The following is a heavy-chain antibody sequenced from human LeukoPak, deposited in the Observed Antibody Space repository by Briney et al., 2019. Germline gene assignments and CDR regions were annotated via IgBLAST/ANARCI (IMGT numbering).Heavy chain of an antibody. J-gene: IGHJ5*02. V-gene: IGHV3-23*01. CDR3: AKDSRGGLYDFWSGYPTA. Sequence: PGGSLRLSCATSGFAFSTYAMSWVRQAPGKGLEWVSTISGGGESTHYADSVEGRFTISRDNSKNTLYLQMNSLRAEDTAVYYCAKDSRGGLYDFWSGYPTAWGQGTLVTVSS. CDR1: GFAFSTYA. CDR2: ISGGGEST. D-gene: IGHD3-3*01.